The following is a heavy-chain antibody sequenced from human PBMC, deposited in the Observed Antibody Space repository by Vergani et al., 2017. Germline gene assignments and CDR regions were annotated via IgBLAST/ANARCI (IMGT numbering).Heavy chain of an antibody. CDR3: ATGGYYDLWSGYYPLQH. J-gene: IGHJ1*01. Sequence: QVQLVQSGAEVKKPGSSVKVSCKASGGTFSSYAISWVRQAPGQGLEWMGWINTNTGNPTYAQGFTGRFVFSLDTSVSTAYLQISSLKAEDTAVYYCATGGYYDLWSGYYPLQHWGQGTLVTVSS. D-gene: IGHD3-3*01. CDR1: GGTFSSYA. V-gene: IGHV7-4-1*02. CDR2: INTNTGNP.